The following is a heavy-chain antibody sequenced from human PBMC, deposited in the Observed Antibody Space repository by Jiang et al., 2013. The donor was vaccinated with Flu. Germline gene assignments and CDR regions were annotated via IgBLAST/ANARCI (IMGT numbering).Heavy chain of an antibody. CDR2: IYSDGST. J-gene: IGHJ4*02. Sequence: VQLVESGGGLIQPGGSLRLSCVASGFTVSRDYMSWVRQAPGKGLEWVSVIYSDGSTYYGDSVEGRFTISRDNSKNTLFLQMNSLRGDDTALYYCARALTWGKYGSNLYFFDSWGQGTLVTVSS. V-gene: IGHV3-53*01. CDR1: GFTVSRDY. D-gene: IGHD7-27*01. CDR3: ARALTWGKYGSNLYFFDS.